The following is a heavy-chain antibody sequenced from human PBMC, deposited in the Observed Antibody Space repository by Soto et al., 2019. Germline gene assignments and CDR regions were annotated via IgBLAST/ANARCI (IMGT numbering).Heavy chain of an antibody. CDR2: IHDSGRT. CDR3: AADAYSYFES. CDR1: GGSVRSDSYY. V-gene: IGHV4-61*01. D-gene: IGHD5-18*01. J-gene: IGHJ4*02. Sequence: QVQLQESGPGLVKPSETLSLICTVSGGSVRSDSYYWSWMRQPPGRELEWLGYIHDSGRTDYNPSVKSRVTMTVDTSKNQFSLKLNSVTAADTAVYYCAADAYSYFESWGQGVLVTVSS.